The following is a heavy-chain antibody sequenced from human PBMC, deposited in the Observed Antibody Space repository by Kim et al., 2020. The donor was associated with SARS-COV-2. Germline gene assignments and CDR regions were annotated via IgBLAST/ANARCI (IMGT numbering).Heavy chain of an antibody. CDR3: AKTQHDVKYDYVWGSYGSPDYYCDY. J-gene: IGHJ4*02. D-gene: IGHD3-16*02. CDR1: GFIFSNYA. CDR2: ISGSGGST. V-gene: IGHV3-23*01. Sequence: GGSLRLSCAASGFIFSNYAMNWVRQAPGKGLEWVSTISGSGGSTYYADSVKGRFTISRDNSKTTLYLQMNSLRAEDTAVYYCAKTQHDVKYDYVWGSYGSPDYYCDYWGQETLVTVSS.